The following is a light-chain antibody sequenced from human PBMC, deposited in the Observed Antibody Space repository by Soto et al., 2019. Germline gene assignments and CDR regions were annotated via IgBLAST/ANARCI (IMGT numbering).Light chain of an antibody. CDR3: AAWDDSLNGPV. Sequence: QSVLTQPPSVSAAPRQRVTISCSGSSSNIGNNAVNWYQQVPGKAPKLLIHFDDRVASGISDRFSGSKPGTSASLAISGLQSEDEADYYCAAWDDSLNGPVFGGGTKLTVL. J-gene: IGLJ3*02. V-gene: IGLV1-36*01. CDR1: SSNIGNNA. CDR2: FDD.